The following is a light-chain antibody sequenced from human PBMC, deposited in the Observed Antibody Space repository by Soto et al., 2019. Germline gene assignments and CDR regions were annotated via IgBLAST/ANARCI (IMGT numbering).Light chain of an antibody. V-gene: IGLV2-8*01. Sequence: QSALTQPPSASGCPGQSVTISCTGTSSDVGGYKYVSWYQQHPGKAPKLMIYEVSQRPSGVPDRFSGSKSGNTASLTVSGLQAEDEADYYCSSYAGSNNVVFGGGTKLTVL. CDR2: EVS. CDR1: SSDVGGYKY. CDR3: SSYAGSNNVV. J-gene: IGLJ2*01.